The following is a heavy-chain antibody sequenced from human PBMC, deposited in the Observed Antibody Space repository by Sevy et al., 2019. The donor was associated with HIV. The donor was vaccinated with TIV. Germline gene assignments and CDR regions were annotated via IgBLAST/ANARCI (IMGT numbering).Heavy chain of an antibody. Sequence: ASVKVSCKASGFNFASYDIYWVRQATGQGLEWMGWMNTNTGNTGFAQKFQDRVTMTRNTSITTAYMELSNLRSEDTAVYYCARVSGWHLRYGMDVWGQGTTVTVSS. CDR3: ARVSGWHLRYGMDV. D-gene: IGHD6-19*01. J-gene: IGHJ6*02. V-gene: IGHV1-8*02. CDR1: GFNFASYD. CDR2: MNTNTGNT.